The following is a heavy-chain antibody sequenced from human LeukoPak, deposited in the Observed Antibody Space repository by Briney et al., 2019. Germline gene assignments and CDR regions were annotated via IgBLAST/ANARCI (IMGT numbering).Heavy chain of an antibody. CDR2: INPNSGGT. D-gene: IGHD2-2*01. V-gene: IGHV1-2*02. J-gene: IGHJ3*02. Sequence: ASVKVSCKASGYTFTGYYMHWVRQSPGQGLEWMGWINPNSGGTNYAQKFQGRVTMTRDTSISTDYMELSRLRSDDTAVYYCASAVPAALGAFDIWGQGTMVTVSS. CDR3: ASAVPAALGAFDI. CDR1: GYTFTGYY.